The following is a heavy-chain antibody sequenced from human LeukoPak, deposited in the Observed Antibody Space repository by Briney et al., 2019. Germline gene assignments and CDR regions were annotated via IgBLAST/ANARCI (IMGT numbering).Heavy chain of an antibody. D-gene: IGHD4-11*01. J-gene: IGHJ4*02. V-gene: IGHV1-69*01. CDR1: GDTFNSYD. CDR3: ARALYTENSYFDY. Sequence: SVKVSCKASRASGDTFNSYDFSWLRQAPGQGLQWMGGIIPIYGTAKYTEKFQGRVTITADESTSTAYMELSSLRSEDTAVYYCARALYTENSYFDYWGQGTQVTVSS. CDR2: IIPIYGTA.